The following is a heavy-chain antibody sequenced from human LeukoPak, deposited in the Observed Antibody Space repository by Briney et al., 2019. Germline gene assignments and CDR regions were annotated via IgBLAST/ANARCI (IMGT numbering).Heavy chain of an antibody. Sequence: GGSLRLSCAASGFTFSSYAMHWVRQAPGKGLEWVAVMSFDGSNKYYADSVKGRFTVSRDNSKNTLYLQMKSLRAEDTAVYYCAREIAAVAYKAPDYWGQGTLVTVSS. V-gene: IGHV3-30*01. CDR2: MSFDGSNK. CDR3: AREIAAVAYKAPDY. D-gene: IGHD6-19*01. CDR1: GFTFSSYA. J-gene: IGHJ4*02.